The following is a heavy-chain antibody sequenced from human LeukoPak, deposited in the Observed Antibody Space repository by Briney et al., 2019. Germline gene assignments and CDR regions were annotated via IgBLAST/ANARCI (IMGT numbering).Heavy chain of an antibody. J-gene: IGHJ6*03. CDR3: ARDLLPPAARLAGYYYYYYYMDV. Sequence: PSETLSLTCAVSGYSITSGYYWGWIRQPPGKGLEWIGYIYYSGSTNYNPSLKSRVTISVDTSKNQFSLKLSSVTAADTAVYYCARDLLPPAARLAGYYYYYYYMDVWGKGTTVTVSS. V-gene: IGHV4-38-2*02. CDR2: IYYSGST. CDR1: GYSITSGYY. D-gene: IGHD6-6*01.